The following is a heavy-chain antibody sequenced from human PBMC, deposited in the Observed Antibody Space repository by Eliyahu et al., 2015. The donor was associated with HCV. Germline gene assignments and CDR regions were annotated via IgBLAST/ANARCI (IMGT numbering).Heavy chain of an antibody. V-gene: IGHV4-31*03. CDR1: GGSISXGXYY. J-gene: IGHJ6*02. CDR3: ARDNIVVVPAAMVRDDYYGMDV. CDR2: IYYSGST. Sequence: QVQLQESGPGLVKPSQTLSLTCTVSGGSISXGXYYWSWIRQHPGKGLEWIGYIYYSGSTYYNPSLKSRVTISVDTSKNQFSLKLSSVTAADTAVYYCARDNIVVVPAAMVRDDYYGMDVWGQGTTVTVSS. D-gene: IGHD2-2*01.